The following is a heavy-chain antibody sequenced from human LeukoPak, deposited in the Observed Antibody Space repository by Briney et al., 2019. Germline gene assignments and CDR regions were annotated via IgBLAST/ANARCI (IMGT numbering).Heavy chain of an antibody. V-gene: IGHV3-30*02. Sequence: GGSLRLSCAASGFTFSSYGMHWVRQAPGKGLEWVGFIRFDRSNKYYADSVKGRFTISRDNSKNTLYLQMNSLRAEDTAVYYCAKDYYYDSSGFTEDYFDYWGQGTLVTVS. CDR2: IRFDRSNK. CDR3: AKDYYYDSSGFTEDYFDY. J-gene: IGHJ4*02. CDR1: GFTFSSYG. D-gene: IGHD3-22*01.